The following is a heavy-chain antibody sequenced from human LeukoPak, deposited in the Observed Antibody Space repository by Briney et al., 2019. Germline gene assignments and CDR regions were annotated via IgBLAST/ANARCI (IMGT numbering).Heavy chain of an antibody. D-gene: IGHD4-17*01. V-gene: IGHV1-69*05. Sequence: ASVKVSCKASGGTFKRYSVTWVRQAPGQGLEWLGGIIPIFGTANYAQKFQGRVTITTDESTNTAYMELTSLTSEDTAVYYCASGKYGLRSWFDPWGQGTLVTVSP. CDR1: GGTFKRYS. J-gene: IGHJ5*02. CDR3: ASGKYGLRSWFDP. CDR2: IIPIFGTA.